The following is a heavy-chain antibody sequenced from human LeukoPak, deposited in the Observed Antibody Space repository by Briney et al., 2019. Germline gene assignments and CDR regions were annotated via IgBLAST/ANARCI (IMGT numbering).Heavy chain of an antibody. CDR2: IKSKTDGGTT. V-gene: IGHV3-15*05. Sequence: GGSLRLSCAASGFTFSNAWMSWVRQAPGKGLEWVGRIKSKTDGGTTDYAAPVKGRFTISRDDSKNTLYLQMNSLKTEDTAVYYCTTYYYDSSGPIDYWGQGTLVTVPS. CDR1: GFTFSNAW. J-gene: IGHJ4*02. CDR3: TTYYYDSSGPIDY. D-gene: IGHD3-22*01.